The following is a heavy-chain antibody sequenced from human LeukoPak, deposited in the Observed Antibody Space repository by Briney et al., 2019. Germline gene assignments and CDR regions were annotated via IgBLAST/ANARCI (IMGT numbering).Heavy chain of an antibody. CDR2: INPNSGGT. V-gene: IGHV1-2*02. J-gene: IGHJ4*02. CDR3: AMELLVPIPLKAFHH. CDR1: GYTFTGYY. Sequence: ASVKVSCKASGYTFTGYYMHWVRQAPGQGLEWMGWINPNSGGTNYAQKFQGRVTMTRDTAITTGYVELSGLTSDDTAVYYCAMELLVPIPLKAFHHWGQGTLVTVSS. D-gene: IGHD6-13*01.